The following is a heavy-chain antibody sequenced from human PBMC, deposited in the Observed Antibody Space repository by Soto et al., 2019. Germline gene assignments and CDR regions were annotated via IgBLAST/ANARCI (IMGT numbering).Heavy chain of an antibody. J-gene: IGHJ6*02. D-gene: IGHD2-15*01. CDR3: ARDCSGGSCYPGMDV. Sequence: GGSLRLCCAASGFNFNSYTINWLRQAPGKRLEWLSSISSSGYIFSTDSVRGRFTISRDNAKNSVYLQINSLRAEDTAVYFCARDCSGGSCYPGMDVWGQGTTVTVS. CDR2: ISSSGYI. V-gene: IGHV3-21*01. CDR1: GFNFNSYT.